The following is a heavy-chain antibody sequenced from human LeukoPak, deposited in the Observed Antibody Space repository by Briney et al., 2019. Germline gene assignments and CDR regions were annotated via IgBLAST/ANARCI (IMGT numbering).Heavy chain of an antibody. CDR1: GFIFSSYW. CDR3: ARQMEGIAGENWFDP. J-gene: IGHJ5*02. V-gene: IGHV3-7*05. Sequence: EGSLRLSCAASGFIFSSYWMSWVRQAPGKGLQWVANIKQDGSEKYYVDSVKGRFTISRDNAKNSLYLQMNSLRAEDTAVYFCARQMEGIAGENWFDPWGQRTLVTVSS. D-gene: IGHD6-13*01. CDR2: IKQDGSEK.